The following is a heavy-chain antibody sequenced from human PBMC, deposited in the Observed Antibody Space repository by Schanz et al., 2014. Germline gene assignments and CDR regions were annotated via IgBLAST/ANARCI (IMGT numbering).Heavy chain of an antibody. CDR3: ARDRQQLVGRIGYYYGMDV. J-gene: IGHJ6*02. CDR2: IASGGSHT. D-gene: IGHD6-13*01. V-gene: IGHV3-NL1*01. CDR1: GFTFSSYG. Sequence: QVQLVESGGTLVKPGGSLRLSCAASGFTFSSYGMHWVRQAPGKGLEWVSTIASGGSHTFYADSVTGRFTISGDNSKNTLYLQMNSLRAEDTAVYYCARDRQQLVGRIGYYYGMDVWGQGTTVTVSS.